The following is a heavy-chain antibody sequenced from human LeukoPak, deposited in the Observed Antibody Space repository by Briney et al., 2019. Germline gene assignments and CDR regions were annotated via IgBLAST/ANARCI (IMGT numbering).Heavy chain of an antibody. CDR3: ASDYGGNSKGDY. J-gene: IGHJ4*02. Sequence: SETLSLTCTVSGVSISSGGHYWSWLRQHPGKGLEWIGNIYYSGSTYYNPSLKSRVTISVDTSKNQFSLKLSSVTAADTAVYYCASDYGGNSKGDYWGQGTLVTVSS. CDR2: IYYSGST. V-gene: IGHV4-31*03. D-gene: IGHD4-23*01. CDR1: GVSISSGGHY.